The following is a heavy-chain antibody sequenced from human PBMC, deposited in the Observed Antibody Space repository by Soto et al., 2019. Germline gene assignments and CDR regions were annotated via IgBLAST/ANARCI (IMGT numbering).Heavy chain of an antibody. Sequence: QVQLQESGPGLVKPSQTLSLTCTVSGDSIMRDSYYWNWIRQHPGKGLEWIGYIYYSGTTAYNPFLKTRVTSTPYAARNQCFLELISGTAADTAVYYWAIGSDSGEFYSFESWGQGTQVTVSS. CDR1: GDSIMRDSYY. J-gene: IGHJ4*02. CDR2: IYYSGTT. D-gene: IGHD1-26*01. V-gene: IGHV4-31*03. CDR3: AIGSDSGEFYSFES.